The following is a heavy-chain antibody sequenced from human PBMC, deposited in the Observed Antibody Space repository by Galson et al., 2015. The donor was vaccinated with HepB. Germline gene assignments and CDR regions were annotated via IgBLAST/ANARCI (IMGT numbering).Heavy chain of an antibody. CDR1: GFTFSSYW. CDR2: IKQDGSEK. D-gene: IGHD3-10*01. J-gene: IGHJ4*02. V-gene: IGHV3-7*01. CDR3: ARGTAPSGNYYDYFDY. Sequence: SLRLSCAASGFTFSSYWMSWVRQSPGKGLEWVANIKQDGSEKYYLDSVKGRFTISRDNAKNSLYLQMNSLRADDTALYYCARGTAPSGNYYDYFDYWGQGILVTVSS.